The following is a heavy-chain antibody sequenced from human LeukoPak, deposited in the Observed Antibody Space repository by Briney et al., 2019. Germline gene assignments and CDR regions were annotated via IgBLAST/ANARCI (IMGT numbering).Heavy chain of an antibody. CDR2: IYPGDSDT. CDR3: ARQRCSGGSCYSWFDP. CDR1: GYSFTSYW. Sequence: GESLKISCKGSGYSFTSYWINWVRQMPGKGLEWMGIIYPGDSDTKYSPSFQGQVTISADKSINTAYLQWSSLKASDTAMYYCARQRCSGGSCYSWFDPWGQGTLVTVSS. V-gene: IGHV5-51*01. D-gene: IGHD2-15*01. J-gene: IGHJ5*02.